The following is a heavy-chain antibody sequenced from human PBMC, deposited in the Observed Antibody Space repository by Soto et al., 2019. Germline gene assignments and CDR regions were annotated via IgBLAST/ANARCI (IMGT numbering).Heavy chain of an antibody. D-gene: IGHD2-2*02. CDR3: AKALVPAAIPAGAYYYYGMDV. Sequence: PGGSLRLSCAASGFTFDDYAMHWVRQAPGKGLEWVSGISWNSGSIGYADSVKGRFTISRDNAKNSLYLQMNSLRAEDTALYYCAKALVPAAIPAGAYYYYGMDVWGQGTTVTVSS. J-gene: IGHJ6*02. CDR1: GFTFDDYA. V-gene: IGHV3-9*01. CDR2: ISWNSGSI.